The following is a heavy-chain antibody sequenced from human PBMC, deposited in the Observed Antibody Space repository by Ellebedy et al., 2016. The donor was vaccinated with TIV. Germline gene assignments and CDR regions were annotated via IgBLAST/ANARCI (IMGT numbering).Heavy chain of an antibody. V-gene: IGHV3-21*01. CDR1: GFTFNNYA. CDR3: ARNGYGFYYFDY. CDR2: ISSSSSYI. Sequence: PGGSLRLSCAASGFTFNNYAMSWVRQARGKVLEWVSSISSSSSYIYYADSVKGRFTISRDNAKNSLYLQMNSLRAEDTAVYYCARNGYGFYYFDYWGQGTLVTVSS. J-gene: IGHJ4*02. D-gene: IGHD5-18*01.